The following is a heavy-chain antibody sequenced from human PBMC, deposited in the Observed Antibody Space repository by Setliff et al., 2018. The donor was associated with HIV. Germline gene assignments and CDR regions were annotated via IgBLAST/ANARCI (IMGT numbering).Heavy chain of an antibody. Sequence: ASVKVSCKASGGTISSYDINWVRQATGHGLEWMGWINPYSGNTGYAQKFQGRVTMTRETSTSTAYLELSNLRAEDTAVYYCVRGIYDSSGFWYPHGDSWGQGTLVTVSS. CDR2: INPYSGNT. CDR1: GGTISSYD. V-gene: IGHV1-8*01. CDR3: VRGIYDSSGFWYPHGDS. D-gene: IGHD3-22*01. J-gene: IGHJ5*01.